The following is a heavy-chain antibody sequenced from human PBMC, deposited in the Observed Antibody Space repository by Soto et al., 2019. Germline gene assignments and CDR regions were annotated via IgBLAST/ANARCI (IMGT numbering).Heavy chain of an antibody. CDR2: IYWNDDR. CDR3: AHKNPHYYSWGSYYRDDNCFDP. CDR1: GFSLSISGVG. J-gene: IGHJ5*02. Sequence: SGPTLVIPTQTLTLTCTFSGFSLSISGVGVGWIRQPPGKALEWLARIYWNDDRRHSRSLQSRLTITKDTSKNQVVLTMTNMDPVDTATYYCAHKNPHYYSWGSYYRDDNCFDPWGQGTLVTVSS. V-gene: IGHV2-5*01. D-gene: IGHD3-10*01.